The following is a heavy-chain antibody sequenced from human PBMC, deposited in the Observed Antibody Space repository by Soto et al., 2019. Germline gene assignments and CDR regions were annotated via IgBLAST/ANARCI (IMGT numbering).Heavy chain of an antibody. V-gene: IGHV3-23*01. CDR2: ISGSGGST. D-gene: IGHD5-18*01. Sequence: PGGSLRLSCAASGFTFSSYAMSWVRQAPGKGLEWVSAISGSGGSTYYADSVKGRFTISRDNSKNTLYLQMNSLRAEDTAVYYCAKDSSGGGIQLWLYYFDYWGQGTLVTVSS. J-gene: IGHJ4*02. CDR1: GFTFSSYA. CDR3: AKDSSGGGIQLWLYYFDY.